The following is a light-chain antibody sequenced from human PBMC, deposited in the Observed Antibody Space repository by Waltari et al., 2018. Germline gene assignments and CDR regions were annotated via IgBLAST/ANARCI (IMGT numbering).Light chain of an antibody. J-gene: IGKJ4*01. CDR2: AAS. Sequence: DIQMTQSPSSLSASVGDRVTITCRASQTISRFLNWYQQKQGKAPNLLIYAASTLQSGVPSRFSVSESGTDFTLTFSSLHPEEFPTYYCQQTYNALLTCGGGTEV. CDR3: QQTYNALLT. V-gene: IGKV1-39*01. CDR1: QTISRF.